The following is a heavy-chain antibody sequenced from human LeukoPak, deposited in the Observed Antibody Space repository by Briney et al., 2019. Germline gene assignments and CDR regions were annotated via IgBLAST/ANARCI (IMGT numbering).Heavy chain of an antibody. D-gene: IGHD1-26*01. J-gene: IGHJ4*02. Sequence: ASVKVSCKASGYTFTSYGISWVRQAPGQGLEWMGWISAYNGNTNYAQKLQGRVTLTTDTSTSTAYMELRSLRSDDTAVYYCARDPAKGEWELLYDYWGQGTLVTVSS. V-gene: IGHV1-18*01. CDR1: GYTFTSYG. CDR2: ISAYNGNT. CDR3: ARDPAKGEWELLYDY.